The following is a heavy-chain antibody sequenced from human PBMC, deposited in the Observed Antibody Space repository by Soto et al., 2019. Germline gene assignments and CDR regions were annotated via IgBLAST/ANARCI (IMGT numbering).Heavy chain of an antibody. D-gene: IGHD2-21*01. CDR3: ARVAYCGGDCYSFDY. Sequence: SETLSLTCTVSGGSISSGGYYWSWIRQHPGKGLEWIGYIYYSGSTYYNPSLKSRVTISVDTSKNQFSLKLSSVTAADTAVYYCARVAYCGGDCYSFDYWGQGTLVTVSS. CDR1: GGSISSGGYY. J-gene: IGHJ4*02. V-gene: IGHV4-31*03. CDR2: IYYSGST.